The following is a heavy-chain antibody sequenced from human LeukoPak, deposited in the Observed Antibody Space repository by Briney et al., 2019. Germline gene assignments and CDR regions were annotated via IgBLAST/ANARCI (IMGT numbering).Heavy chain of an antibody. CDR1: GGSISGYY. CDR3: ARYLCSGGTCYGFDY. D-gene: IGHD2-15*01. J-gene: IGHJ4*02. V-gene: IGHV4-59*01. CDR2: IPYSGRT. Sequence: PSETLSLTCTVSGGSISGYYWSWIRQPPGKGLEWVGFIPYSGRTSYNPSLKSRVTISVDTSKNEFSLKLTSVTVADTAVYYCARYLCSGGTCYGFDYWGQGTPVTVSS.